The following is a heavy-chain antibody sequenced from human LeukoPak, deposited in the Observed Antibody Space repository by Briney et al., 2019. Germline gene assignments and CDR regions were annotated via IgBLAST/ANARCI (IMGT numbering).Heavy chain of an antibody. CDR3: AEPGITMIGGV. J-gene: IGHJ6*04. CDR2: ISSSGSTI. Sequence: GGSLRLSCAASGFTFSSYEMNWVRQAPGKGLEWVSYISSSGSTIYYADSVKGRFTISRDNAKNSLYLQMNSLRAEDTAIYYCAEPGITMIGGVWGKGTTVTISS. D-gene: IGHD3-10*02. V-gene: IGHV3-48*03. CDR1: GFTFSSYE.